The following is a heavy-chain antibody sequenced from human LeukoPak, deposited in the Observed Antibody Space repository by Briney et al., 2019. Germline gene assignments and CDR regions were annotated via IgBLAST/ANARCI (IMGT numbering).Heavy chain of an antibody. Sequence: SETLSLTCTVSGGSISSYYWSWIRQPAGKGLEWIGYIYYSGSTNYNPSLKSRVTISVDTSKNQFSLKLSSVTAADTAVYYCARDMGYRSHAFDIWGQGTMVTVSS. CDR2: IYYSGST. J-gene: IGHJ3*02. D-gene: IGHD6-19*01. CDR3: ARDMGYRSHAFDI. V-gene: IGHV4-59*01. CDR1: GGSISSYY.